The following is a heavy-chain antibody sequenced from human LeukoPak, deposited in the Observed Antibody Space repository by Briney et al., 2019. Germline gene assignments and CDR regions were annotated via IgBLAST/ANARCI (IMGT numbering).Heavy chain of an antibody. CDR1: GFIFNSYW. V-gene: IGHV3-7*01. Sequence: GSLRLSCAASGFIFNSYWLTWVRQAPGKGLEWVANIGQDGSEKYYVDSVKGRFTISRDNAMNSLHLQMNSLRDEDTAMYYCARSVEGAFDFWGQGTLVTVSS. CDR2: IGQDGSEK. J-gene: IGHJ4*02. CDR3: ARSVEGAFDF. D-gene: IGHD6-19*01.